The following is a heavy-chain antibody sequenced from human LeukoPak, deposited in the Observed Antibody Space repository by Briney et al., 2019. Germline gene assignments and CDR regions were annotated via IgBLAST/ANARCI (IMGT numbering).Heavy chain of an antibody. CDR1: GFTFSSYE. CDR2: ISSSSSYI. D-gene: IGHD3-10*01. Sequence: GGSLRLSCEASGFTFSSYEMNWVRQAPGKGLEWVSSISSSSSYIYYADSVKGRFTISRDNSKNTLYLQMNSLRAEDTAVYYCAKILLWFGESYYMDVWGKGTTVTISS. V-gene: IGHV3-21*01. CDR3: AKILLWFGESYYMDV. J-gene: IGHJ6*03.